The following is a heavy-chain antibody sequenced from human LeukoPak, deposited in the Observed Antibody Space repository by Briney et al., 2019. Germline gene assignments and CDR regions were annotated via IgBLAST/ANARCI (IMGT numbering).Heavy chain of an antibody. CDR3: AKDVRSYYDSSGYSVGPYFQH. CDR2: ISVSGGST. Sequence: GGSLRLSCAASGLTFSSYAMSWVRHAPGKGLEWVSAISVSGGSTYYADSVKGRFTISRDNSKNTLYLQMNSLRAEDTAVYYCAKDVRSYYDSSGYSVGPYFQHWGQGTLVTVSS. CDR1: GLTFSSYA. V-gene: IGHV3-23*01. D-gene: IGHD3-22*01. J-gene: IGHJ1*01.